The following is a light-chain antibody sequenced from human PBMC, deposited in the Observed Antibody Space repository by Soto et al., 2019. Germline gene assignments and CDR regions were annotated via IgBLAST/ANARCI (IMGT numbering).Light chain of an antibody. Sequence: EIVLTQSPATLSLSPGERATLSSRASQSVYSLLAWYQQKPGQAPRLLIYDAANRATGIPARFSGSGYGTDFTLTISSLEPEDFAVYYCQQRANLWTFGQGTRVQI. V-gene: IGKV3-11*01. CDR1: QSVYSL. CDR3: QQRANLWT. CDR2: DAA. J-gene: IGKJ1*01.